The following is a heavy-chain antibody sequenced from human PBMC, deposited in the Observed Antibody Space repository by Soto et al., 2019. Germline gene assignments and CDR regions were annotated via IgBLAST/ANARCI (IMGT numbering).Heavy chain of an antibody. J-gene: IGHJ6*02. Sequence: EVQLLESGGGLTQPGGSLRLSCAASGFIFSEYAMYWVRQAPGKGLEWVSVISGSDGTTYYADSVRGRFTMSRDNSRNTIYLQMMSLRAEDTAVYYCAKVIGGSESYWGGSHYYYALDVWGQGTTVTVSS. D-gene: IGHD3-10*01. V-gene: IGHV3-23*01. CDR1: GFIFSEYA. CDR2: ISGSDGTT. CDR3: AKVIGGSESYWGGSHYYYALDV.